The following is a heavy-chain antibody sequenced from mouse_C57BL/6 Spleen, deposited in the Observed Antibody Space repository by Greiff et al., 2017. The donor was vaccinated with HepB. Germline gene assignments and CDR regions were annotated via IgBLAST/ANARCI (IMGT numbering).Heavy chain of an antibody. V-gene: IGHV1-69*01. J-gene: IGHJ2*01. CDR3: ASTDYYGSEGFDY. CDR2: IDPSDSYT. CDR1: GYTFTSYW. D-gene: IGHD1-1*01. Sequence: VQLQQPGAELVMPGASVKLSCKASGYTFTSYWMHWVKQRPGQGLEWIGEIDPSDSYTNYNQKFKGKSTLTVDKSSSTAYMQLSSLTSEDSAVYYGASTDYYGSEGFDYWGQGTTLTVSS.